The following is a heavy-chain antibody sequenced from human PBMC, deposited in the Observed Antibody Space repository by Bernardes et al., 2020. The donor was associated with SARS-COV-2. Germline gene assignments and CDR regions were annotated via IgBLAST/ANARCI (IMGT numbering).Heavy chain of an antibody. V-gene: IGHV2-5*02. CDR3: AHWFGMITRAWFDP. D-gene: IGHD3-16*01. J-gene: IGHJ5*02. Sequence: SGPTLLKPTQTLTLTCTFSGFSLNPSGLGVGWIRQPPGKALEWLTLIYWDDDKRYSPSLKNRLTITKDTSKNQVVLTMTNMDPVDTATYYCAHWFGMITRAWFDPWGQGTLVTVSS. CDR1: GFSLNPSGLG. CDR2: IYWDDDK.